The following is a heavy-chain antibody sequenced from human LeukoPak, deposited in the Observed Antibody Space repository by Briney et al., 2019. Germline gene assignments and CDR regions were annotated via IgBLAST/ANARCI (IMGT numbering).Heavy chain of an antibody. Sequence: GKSLRPSCAASGFIFNNNAIHWVRQAPGKGLEWVSVISGSGGTTYYADSVKGRFTISRDSSKNTLYLQMNSLRAEDTAVYYCAKVSGGGLYYDGMDVWGQGTTVTVSS. V-gene: IGHV3-23*01. CDR3: AKVSGGGLYYDGMDV. CDR2: ISGSGGTT. CDR1: GFIFNNNA. D-gene: IGHD1-14*01. J-gene: IGHJ6*01.